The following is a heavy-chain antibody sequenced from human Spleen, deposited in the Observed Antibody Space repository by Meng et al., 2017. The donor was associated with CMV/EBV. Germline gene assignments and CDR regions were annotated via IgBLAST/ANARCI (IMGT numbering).Heavy chain of an antibody. Sequence: GGSLRLSCAASGFTFSSYWMSWVRQAPGKGLEWVAIIKQDGTEKYYVDSLRGRITISRDNAKSSLYLQMNSLRAEDTAVYYCARDQAEYCSSTSCYTAMDVWGQGTTVTVSS. V-gene: IGHV3-7*01. D-gene: IGHD2-2*02. CDR3: ARDQAEYCSSTSCYTAMDV. J-gene: IGHJ6*02. CDR1: GFTFSSYW. CDR2: IKQDGTEK.